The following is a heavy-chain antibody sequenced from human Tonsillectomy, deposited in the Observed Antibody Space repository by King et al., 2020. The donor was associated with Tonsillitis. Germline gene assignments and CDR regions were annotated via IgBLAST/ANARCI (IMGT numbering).Heavy chain of an antibody. CDR2: IYYSGST. J-gene: IGHJ4*02. CDR3: ARTPSLLTGYYPFDY. Sequence: VQLQESGPGLVKPSQTLSLTCTVSGGSISSGGYYWSWIRQHPGKGLEWIGYIYYSGSTYYNPSLKSRVTISVDTSKNQFSLKLHSVTAADTAVYYCARTPSLLTGYYPFDYWGQGTLVTVSS. CDR1: GGSISSGGYY. V-gene: IGHV4-31*03. D-gene: IGHD3-9*01.